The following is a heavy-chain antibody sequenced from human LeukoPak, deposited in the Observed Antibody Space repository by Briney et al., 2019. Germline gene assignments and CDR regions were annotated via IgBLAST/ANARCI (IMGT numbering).Heavy chain of an antibody. J-gene: IGHJ6*02. V-gene: IGHV3-23*01. Sequence: GGFLRLSCAASGFTFSSYAMSWVRQAPGKGLEWVSAISGSGGSTYYADSVKGRFTISRDNSKNTLYLQMNSLRAEGTAVYYCAKSLMYSSSWYYYYYYGMDVWGQGTTVTVSS. CDR3: AKSLMYSSSWYYYYYYGMDV. CDR1: GFTFSSYA. CDR2: ISGSGGST. D-gene: IGHD6-13*01.